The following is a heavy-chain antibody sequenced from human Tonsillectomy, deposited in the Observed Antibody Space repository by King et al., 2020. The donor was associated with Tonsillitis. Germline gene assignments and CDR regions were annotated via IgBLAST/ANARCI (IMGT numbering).Heavy chain of an antibody. D-gene: IGHD2-2*01. CDR1: GGSISSSNW. V-gene: IGHV4-4*02. J-gene: IGHJ2*01. CDR2: IYHRGST. CDR3: WSVRRDEHCDSSSCYDAWYFDL. Sequence: QLQLQESGPGLVKPSGTLSLTCAVSGGSISSSNWWSWVRQPPGKGLEWIGEIYHRGSTNYNPSLESRVAISVDKSKNQFSLKLSSVTAADTAVFYCWSVRRDEHCDSSSCYDAWYFDLWGRGTLVTVSS.